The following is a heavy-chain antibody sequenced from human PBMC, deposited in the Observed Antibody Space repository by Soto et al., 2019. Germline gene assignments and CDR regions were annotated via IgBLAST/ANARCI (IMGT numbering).Heavy chain of an antibody. V-gene: IGHV1-8*01. CDR2: MNPNSGNT. J-gene: IGHJ6*03. D-gene: IGHD2-2*01. Sequence: QVQLVQSGAEVKKPGASVKVSCKASGYTFTSYDINWVRQATGQGLERMGWMNPNSGNTGYAQKFQGRVTMTRNTSISTAYMELSSLRSEDTAVYYCARVEVVVVPAAVYYYYYMDVWGKGTTVTVSS. CDR1: GYTFTSYD. CDR3: ARVEVVVVPAAVYYYYYMDV.